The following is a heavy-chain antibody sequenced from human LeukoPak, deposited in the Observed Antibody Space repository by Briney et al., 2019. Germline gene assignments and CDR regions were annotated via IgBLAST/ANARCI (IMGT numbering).Heavy chain of an antibody. V-gene: IGHV4-59*01. Sequence: SETLSLTCTVSGVSISNYYWSWIRQPPGKGLEWVWYIYYSGSTKYKPSLKSRVTISVDTSKSQFSLRLSSVTAADTAVYYCARDWGVSARPGYMDVGGKGTTVTVS. CDR3: ARDWGVSARPGYMDV. J-gene: IGHJ6*03. CDR2: IYYSGST. CDR1: GVSISNYY. D-gene: IGHD6-6*01.